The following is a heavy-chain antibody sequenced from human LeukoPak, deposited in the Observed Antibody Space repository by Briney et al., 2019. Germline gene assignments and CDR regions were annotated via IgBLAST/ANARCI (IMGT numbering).Heavy chain of an antibody. CDR1: GFTFSEYS. CDR3: ARGFRYYGSGIDY. Sequence: GGSLRLSCAAAGFTFSEYSMHWVRQAPGKGLEYVSAISTNGGSTYYANSVKGRFTISRDDPKNTLDLQMGSLRPEDMAVYYCARGFRYYGSGIDYWGQGTLVTVSS. CDR2: ISTNGGST. J-gene: IGHJ4*02. D-gene: IGHD3-10*01. V-gene: IGHV3-64*01.